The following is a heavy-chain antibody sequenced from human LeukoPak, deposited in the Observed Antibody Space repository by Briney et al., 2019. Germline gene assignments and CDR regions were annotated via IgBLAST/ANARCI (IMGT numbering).Heavy chain of an antibody. V-gene: IGHV3-66*01. J-gene: IGHJ5*02. CDR2: IFSGGDT. D-gene: IGHD2-2*01. CDR3: ARDPSAVTANTYA. CDR1: GFTVSNNW. Sequence: PGGSLRLSCAASGFTVSNNWMNWVRQAPGKGLEWVSLIFSGGDTQYADSVKDRFTISRDASKNTLYLQMSNLRAGDTAVYYCARDPSAVTANTYAWGQGTLVTVSS.